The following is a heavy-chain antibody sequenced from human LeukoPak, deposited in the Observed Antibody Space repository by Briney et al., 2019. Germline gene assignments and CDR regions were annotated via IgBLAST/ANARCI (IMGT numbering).Heavy chain of an antibody. CDR1: GFTLSSYG. CDR2: IWYDGSNK. J-gene: IGHJ4*02. D-gene: IGHD2-15*01. V-gene: IGHV3-33*01. CDR3: ARAITRYCSGGSCYLGAC. Sequence: GGSLTHPCAASGFTLSSYGMHWGRQAPGKGLEWVAVIWYDGSNKYYADSVKGRFTISIDNSKNTLYLQMNSIRAEDTAVYYCARAITRYCSGGSCYLGACCGQGTLVTVSS.